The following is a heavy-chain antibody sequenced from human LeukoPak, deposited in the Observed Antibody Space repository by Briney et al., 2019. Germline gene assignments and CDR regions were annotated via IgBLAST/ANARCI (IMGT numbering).Heavy chain of an antibody. J-gene: IGHJ4*02. Sequence: GGSLRLSCAASGFTFSSYSMNWVRQAPGKGLEWVSVISDSGDTTSYADSVKGRSTISRDNSKNTLYLQMNSLRAEDTAVYYCAKEGFYRGGSDSDHWGQGTLVTVSS. D-gene: IGHD3-10*01. V-gene: IGHV3-23*01. CDR2: ISDSGDTT. CDR3: AKEGFYRGGSDSDH. CDR1: GFTFSSYS.